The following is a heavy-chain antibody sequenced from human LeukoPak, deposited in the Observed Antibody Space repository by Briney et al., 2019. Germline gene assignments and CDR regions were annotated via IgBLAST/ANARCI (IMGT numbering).Heavy chain of an antibody. CDR1: GGSISSYY. V-gene: IGHV4-59*01. CDR3: ARATVFVTFDY. CDR2: IYYSGST. J-gene: IGHJ4*02. Sequence: SETLSLTCTVSGGSISSYYRSWIRQPPGKGLEWIGYIYYSGSTNYNPSLKSRVTISVDTSKNQFSLKLSSVTAADTAVYYCARATVFVTFDYWGQGTLVTVSS. D-gene: IGHD3-16*02.